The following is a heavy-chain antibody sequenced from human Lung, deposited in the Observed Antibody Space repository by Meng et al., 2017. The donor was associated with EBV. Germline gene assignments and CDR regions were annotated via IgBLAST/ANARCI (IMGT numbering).Heavy chain of an antibody. CDR1: VFTFSDYY. Sequence: HVQLVEAGGGLVKRGGYXXXSCAASVFTFSDYYMSWIRQAPGKGLEWVSYISSSGNTIYYADSVKGRFTISRDNAKNSLYLQMNSLRAEDTAVYFCAKRYSSGWFVDYWGQGTLVTVSS. CDR3: AKRYSSGWFVDY. CDR2: ISSSGNTI. V-gene: IGHV3-11*01. D-gene: IGHD6-19*01. J-gene: IGHJ4*02.